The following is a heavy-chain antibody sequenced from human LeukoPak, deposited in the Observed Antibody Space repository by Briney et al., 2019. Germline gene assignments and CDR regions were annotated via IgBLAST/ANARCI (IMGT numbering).Heavy chain of an antibody. J-gene: IGHJ4*02. V-gene: IGHV4-34*01. D-gene: IGHD3-10*01. CDR2: INHSGST. Sequence: PSETLSLTCAVYSGSFSGYYWSWIRQSPGKGLEWIGEINHSGSTNYNPSLKSRITVSVDTSKNQFSLKLRSVTAADTAMYYCARNRADGSGTYYPKNPINFNSWGPEDPVSVSS. CDR3: ARNRADGSGTYYPKNPINFNS. CDR1: SGSFSGYY.